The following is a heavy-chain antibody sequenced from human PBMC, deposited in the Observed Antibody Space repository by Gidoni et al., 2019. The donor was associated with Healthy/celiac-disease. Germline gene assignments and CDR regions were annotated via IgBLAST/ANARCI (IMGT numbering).Heavy chain of an antibody. CDR2: INPDSGGT. CDR3: ARGHYGSGGDAFDI. V-gene: IGHV1-2*06. CDR1: GYTFTGYY. J-gene: IGHJ3*02. D-gene: IGHD3-10*01. Sequence: QVQLVQSGAEVKKPGASVKVSCKASGYTFTGYYMHWVRQAPGQGLEWMGRINPDSGGTNYAQKFQGRVTMTRDTSISIAYMELSRLRSDDTAVYYCARGHYGSGGDAFDIWGQGTMVTVSS.